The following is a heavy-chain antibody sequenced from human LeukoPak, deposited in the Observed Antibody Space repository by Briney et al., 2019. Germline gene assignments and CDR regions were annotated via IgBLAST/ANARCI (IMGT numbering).Heavy chain of an antibody. J-gene: IGHJ4*02. CDR1: GFTFSSYA. D-gene: IGHD3-10*01. Sequence: PGGSLRLSWAASGFTFSSYAMSWVRQAPGKGLEWVSAISGSGGSTYYADSVKGRFTISRDNSKNTLYLQMNSLRAEDTAVYYCAKDGYGSGSNLDYWGQGTLVTVSS. CDR3: AKDGYGSGSNLDY. CDR2: ISGSGGST. V-gene: IGHV3-23*01.